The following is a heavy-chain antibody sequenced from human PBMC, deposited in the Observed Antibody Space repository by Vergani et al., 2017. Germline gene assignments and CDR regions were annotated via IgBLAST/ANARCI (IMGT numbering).Heavy chain of an antibody. CDR3: ARDFLTRVTTLDYYYMRV. Sequence: QVQLVESGGGEVQPGRSLRLSCSAAGFPFSDYGVHWVRQAPGKGLEWVSVISYDWNKKNYAGSVKGRFTISRDNSKNTLYLEMNALKAEDTAVYYCARDFLTRVTTLDYYYMRVWGKGTTVTVSS. CDR1: GFPFSDYG. CDR2: ISYDWNKK. J-gene: IGHJ6*03. D-gene: IGHD1-1*01. V-gene: IGHV3-30*03.